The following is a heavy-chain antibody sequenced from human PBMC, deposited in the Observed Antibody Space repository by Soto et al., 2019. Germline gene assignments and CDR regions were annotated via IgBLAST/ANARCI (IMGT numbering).Heavy chain of an antibody. CDR2: ISGICGSA. V-gene: IGHV3-23*01. J-gene: IGHJ3*02. Sequence: GGSLRLSCAASGFTFSSYAMIWVRQAPVNGLECVSAISGICGSAYYADSVKGGFTISRYSSKNTVYLQMNSLRAEDTAVYYCAKDQSQFPVDAFDIWGQGTMVTVSS. D-gene: IGHD4-4*01. CDR1: GFTFSSYA. CDR3: AKDQSQFPVDAFDI.